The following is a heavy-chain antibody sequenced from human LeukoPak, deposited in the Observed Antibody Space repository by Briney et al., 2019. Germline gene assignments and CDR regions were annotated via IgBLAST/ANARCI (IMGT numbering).Heavy chain of an antibody. D-gene: IGHD2-15*01. Sequence: SETLSLTCSVSGGSISSSSSYWGWIRQPPGKGLEWIGSIYYSGSSFDNPALKSRVTISVDTSKNQFSLKLSSVTAADTAVYYCARYCSGGSCYFAFDIWGQGTMVTVSS. V-gene: IGHV4-39*01. CDR3: ARYCSGGSCYFAFDI. CDR1: GGSISSSSSY. J-gene: IGHJ3*02. CDR2: IYYSGSS.